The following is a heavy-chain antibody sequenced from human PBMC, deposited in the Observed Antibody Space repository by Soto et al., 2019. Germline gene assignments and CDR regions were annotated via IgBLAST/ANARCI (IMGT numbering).Heavy chain of an antibody. CDR2: IFPGDSDT. D-gene: IGHD3-16*01. J-gene: IGHJ4*02. Sequence: PVESLKISCNGSGYTFTSHWIGWVRQMPGKGLEWMGIIFPGDSDTRYSPSFQGQVTISADKSINTAYLQWSSLKASDTAMYFCARHGAYFDYWGQGTLVTVSS. CDR1: GYTFTSHW. CDR3: ARHGAYFDY. V-gene: IGHV5-51*01.